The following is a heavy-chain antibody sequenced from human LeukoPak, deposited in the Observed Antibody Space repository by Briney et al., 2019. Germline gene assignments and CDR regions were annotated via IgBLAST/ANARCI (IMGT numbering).Heavy chain of an antibody. CDR3: AKDAAVAGWGTLDY. Sequence: GGSLRLSCAASGFTFSNYATSWVRQAPGKGLEWVSTISTSGSNTYYADSVKGRFTISRDNSKNTLYLQMNSLRAEDTAAYYCAKDAAVAGWGTLDYWGQGTLVTVSS. CDR2: ISTSGSNT. V-gene: IGHV3-23*01. D-gene: IGHD6-19*01. CDR1: GFTFSNYA. J-gene: IGHJ4*02.